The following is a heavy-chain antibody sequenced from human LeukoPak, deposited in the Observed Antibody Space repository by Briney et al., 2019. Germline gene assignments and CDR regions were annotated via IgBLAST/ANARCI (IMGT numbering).Heavy chain of an antibody. Sequence: ATVKVSCKASGYTFTGYYTHWVRQAPGQGLEWMGWINPNSGGTNYAQKFQGRVTMTRDTSISTAYMELSRLRSDDTAVYYCARPGGSGYGFDIWGQGTMVTVSS. V-gene: IGHV1-2*02. J-gene: IGHJ3*02. CDR1: GYTFTGYY. CDR2: INPNSGGT. CDR3: ARPGGSGYGFDI. D-gene: IGHD3-22*01.